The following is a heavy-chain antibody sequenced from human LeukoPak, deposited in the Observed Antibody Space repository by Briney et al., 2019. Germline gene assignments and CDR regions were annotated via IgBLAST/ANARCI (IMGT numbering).Heavy chain of an antibody. Sequence: GGSLRLSCVVSGFTFSDYNMHWVRQAPGKGLEWVTIISYDGTKKYYADSVKGRFTISRDNSKNTLYLQMNSLRAEDTAVYYCAKDYVGSYGAFDIWGQGTMVTVSS. CDR3: AKDYVGSYGAFDI. CDR1: GFTFSDYN. V-gene: IGHV3-30*18. J-gene: IGHJ3*02. CDR2: ISYDGTKK. D-gene: IGHD1-26*01.